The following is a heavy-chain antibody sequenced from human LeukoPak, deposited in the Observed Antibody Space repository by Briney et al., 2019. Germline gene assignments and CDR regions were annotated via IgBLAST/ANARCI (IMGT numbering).Heavy chain of an antibody. V-gene: IGHV4-34*01. CDR1: GGSFSGYY. D-gene: IGHD3-22*01. Sequence: SETLSLTCAVYGGSFSGYYWSWIRQPPGQGLEWIGEINHSGSTDYNPSLKSRVTISVDTSKNQFSLKLSSVTAADTAVYYCARSYYYDSSGYYPGDYYYYMDVWGKGTTVTVSS. CDR3: ARSYYYDSSGYYPGDYYYYMDV. J-gene: IGHJ6*03. CDR2: INHSGST.